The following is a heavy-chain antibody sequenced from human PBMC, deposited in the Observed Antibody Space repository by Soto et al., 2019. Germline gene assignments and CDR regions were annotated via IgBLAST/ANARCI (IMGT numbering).Heavy chain of an antibody. V-gene: IGHV3-30*03. CDR1: GFTFSSYG. J-gene: IGHJ4*02. D-gene: IGHD6-19*01. CDR2: ISYDGSNT. CDR3: AVAVAGFYFDY. Sequence: GGSLRLSCAASGFTFSSYGMHGVRQAPGKGLEWVAVISYDGSNTYYADSVKGRFTISRDNSKNTLYLQMNSLRAEDTAVYSCAVAVAGFYFDYWGQGTLVTVSS.